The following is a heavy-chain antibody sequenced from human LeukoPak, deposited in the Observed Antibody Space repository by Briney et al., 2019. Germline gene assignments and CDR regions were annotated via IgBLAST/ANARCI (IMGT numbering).Heavy chain of an antibody. CDR1: GYTFTSYG. J-gene: IGHJ3*02. D-gene: IGHD3-16*01. CDR3: ARERHLELIHDAFDI. CDR2: IIAYNGNT. Sequence: GSVKVSCKASGYTFTSYGISWVRQAPGQGREWMGWIIAYNGNTNYAQKLQGRDTMTTDTSTSTGYMELRSLRSDDTAVYYCARERHLELIHDAFDIWGQETMVTVSS. V-gene: IGHV1-18*01.